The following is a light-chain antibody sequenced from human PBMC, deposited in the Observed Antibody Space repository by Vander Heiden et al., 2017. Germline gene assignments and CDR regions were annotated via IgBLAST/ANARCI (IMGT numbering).Light chain of an antibody. CDR2: DAS. V-gene: IGKV1-33*01. CDR1: QDINNY. J-gene: IGKJ5*01. Sequence: DIQMTQSPSSLSASVGDRVTITCQASQDINNYLNWYQQKPGKAPKLLIYDASNLETAVPSRFSGSGSGTDFTFTISSLQPEDIATYYCQQDNTLPITFGQGTRLEIK. CDR3: QQDNTLPIT.